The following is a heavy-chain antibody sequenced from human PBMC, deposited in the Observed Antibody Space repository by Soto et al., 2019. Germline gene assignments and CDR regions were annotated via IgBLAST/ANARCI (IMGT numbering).Heavy chain of an antibody. V-gene: IGHV3-30*18. D-gene: IGHD1-26*01. CDR1: GFTFSSYG. J-gene: IGHJ6*02. CDR3: AKRWRSGGELPYYAMDV. Sequence: QVQLVESGGGVVQPGRSLRLSCAASGFTFSSYGMHWVRQAPGKGLDWVAVISYDGSNRYYADSVKGRFTISRDNSKNTLFLQMNSLRAEDTAVYYCAKRWRSGGELPYYAMDVWGQGTTVTVSS. CDR2: ISYDGSNR.